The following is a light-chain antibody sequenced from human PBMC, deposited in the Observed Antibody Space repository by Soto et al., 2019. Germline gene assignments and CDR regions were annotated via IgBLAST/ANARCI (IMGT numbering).Light chain of an antibody. Sequence: DIQMTQSPSTRSASVRDRVTVTCRASQRLSPWLAWFQQKPGKAPKLLIYDASTLESGVPSRFSGSGSGTEFPLTITGLQPDDFATYYCQQYNSWTFGQGTKVDIK. CDR3: QQYNSWT. V-gene: IGKV1-5*01. CDR2: DAS. CDR1: QRLSPW. J-gene: IGKJ1*01.